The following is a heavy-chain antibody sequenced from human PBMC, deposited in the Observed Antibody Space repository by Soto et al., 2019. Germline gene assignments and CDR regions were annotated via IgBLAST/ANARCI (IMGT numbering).Heavy chain of an antibody. CDR1: GFTFSTYG. J-gene: IGHJ4*02. D-gene: IGHD3-10*01. V-gene: IGHV3-33*01. Sequence: GGSLRLSCAASGFTFSTYGMHWVRQAPGKGLEWVALLWYDGSNENYADSMKGRFTISRDNSKNTLFLEMNSLRVEDTAVYYSARTSGAWLLCAPVDYWGQGTLVTVSS. CDR3: ARTSGAWLLCAPVDY. CDR2: LWYDGSNE.